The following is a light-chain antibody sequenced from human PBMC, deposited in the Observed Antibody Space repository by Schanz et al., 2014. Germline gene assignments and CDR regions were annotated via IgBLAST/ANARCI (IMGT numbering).Light chain of an antibody. CDR3: QQYDSSPMYT. CDR1: QSVSSSY. CDR2: GAS. J-gene: IGKJ2*01. Sequence: EIVLTQSPGTLSLSPGERATLSCRASQSVSSSYLAWYQQKPGQAPRLLIYGASSRATGIPDRFSGSGSGTDFTLTISRLESEDFAVYSCQQYDSSPMYTFGQGTKLEIK. V-gene: IGKV3-20*01.